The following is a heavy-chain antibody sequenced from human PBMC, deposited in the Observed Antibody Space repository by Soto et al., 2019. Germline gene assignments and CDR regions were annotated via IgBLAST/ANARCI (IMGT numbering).Heavy chain of an antibody. D-gene: IGHD3-10*01. CDR3: AKSYHGSGSYYLYYFDY. CDR2: ISGSGGST. Sequence: LSLTCAASGFTFSSYAMSWVRQAPGKGLEWVSAISGSGGSTYYADSVKGRFTISRDNSKNTLYLQMNSLRAEDTAVYYCAKSYHGSGSYYLYYFDYWGQGTLVTVSS. CDR1: GFTFSSYA. J-gene: IGHJ4*02. V-gene: IGHV3-23*01.